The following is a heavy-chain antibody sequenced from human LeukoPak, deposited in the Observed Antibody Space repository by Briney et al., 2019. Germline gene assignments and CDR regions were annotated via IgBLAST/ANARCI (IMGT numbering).Heavy chain of an antibody. J-gene: IGHJ4*02. V-gene: IGHV5-51*01. CDR3: ARQGSSWTVDY. CDR2: IYPGDSDT. CDR1: GYSFTRFW. Sequence: RGESLKISCKGSGYSFTRFWIGWVRQKPGKGLEWMGIIYPGDSDTRYSPSFQGQVTISADKSISTAYLQWSSLKASDTAIYYCARQGSSWTVDYWGQGTLVTVSS. D-gene: IGHD6-13*01.